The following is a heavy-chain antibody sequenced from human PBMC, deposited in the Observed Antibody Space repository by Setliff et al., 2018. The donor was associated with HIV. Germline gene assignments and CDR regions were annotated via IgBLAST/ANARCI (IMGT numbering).Heavy chain of an antibody. V-gene: IGHV3-73*01. CDR3: TREAVAGDYYYYMDV. CDR1: GFTFSDSA. D-gene: IGHD6-19*01. Sequence: LSLSCAASGFTFSDSAIHWVRQASGKGLEWVGRIRSRPNSYATEYAASVKGRFTVSRDDSKNTAHLQMDSLKSEDTAVYYCTREAVAGDYYYYMDVWGKGTTVTVSS. CDR2: IRSRPNSYAT. J-gene: IGHJ6*03.